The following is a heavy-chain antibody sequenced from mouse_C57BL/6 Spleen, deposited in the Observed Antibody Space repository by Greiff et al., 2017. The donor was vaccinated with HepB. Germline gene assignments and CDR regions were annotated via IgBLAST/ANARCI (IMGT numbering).Heavy chain of an antibody. V-gene: IGHV1-81*01. J-gene: IGHJ2*01. CDR3: ARTDSSGYYFDY. Sequence: VQLVESGAELARPGASVKLSCKASGYTFTSYGISWVKQRTGQGLEWIGEIYPRSGNTYYNEKFKGKATLTADKSSSTAYMELRSLTSEDSAVYFCARTDSSGYYFDYWGQGTTLTVSS. CDR2: IYPRSGNT. D-gene: IGHD3-2*02. CDR1: GYTFTSYG.